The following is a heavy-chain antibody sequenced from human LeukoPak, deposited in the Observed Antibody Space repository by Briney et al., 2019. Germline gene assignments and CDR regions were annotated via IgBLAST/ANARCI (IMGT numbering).Heavy chain of an antibody. CDR1: GGSISSGGYY. CDR2: IYYSGST. CDR3: ARGNYDFWSGTTNYYFDY. D-gene: IGHD3-3*01. V-gene: IGHV4-31*03. J-gene: IGHJ4*02. Sequence: SETLSLTCTVSGGSISSGGYYWSWIRQHPGKGLEWIGYIYYSGSTYYNPSLKSRVTISVDTSKNQFSLKLSSVTAADTAVHYCARGNYDFWSGTTNYYFDYWGQGTLVTVSS.